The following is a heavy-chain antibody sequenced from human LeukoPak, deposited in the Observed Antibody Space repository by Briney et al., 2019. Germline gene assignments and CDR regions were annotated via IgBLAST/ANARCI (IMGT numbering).Heavy chain of an antibody. Sequence: ASVKVSCTASGYTFTGYYMHWVRQAPGQGLERMGWINPNSGGTNYAQKFQGRVTMTRDTSISTAYMELSRLRSDDTAVYYCARDRGERPDHGLSWGQGTLVTVSS. D-gene: IGHD5-24*01. V-gene: IGHV1-2*02. CDR3: ARDRGERPDHGLS. CDR2: INPNSGGT. CDR1: GYTFTGYY. J-gene: IGHJ4*02.